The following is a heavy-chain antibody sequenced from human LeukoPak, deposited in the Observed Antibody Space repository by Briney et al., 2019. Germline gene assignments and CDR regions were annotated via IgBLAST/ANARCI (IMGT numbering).Heavy chain of an antibody. Sequence: ASVKVSCKASGYTFTSYGISWVRQASGQGLEWMGWISAYNGNTNYARKLQGRVTMTTDTSTSTAYMELRSLRSDDTAVYYCARDRELYYYYYMDVWGKGTTVTISS. J-gene: IGHJ6*03. CDR3: ARDRELYYYYYMDV. D-gene: IGHD3-10*01. V-gene: IGHV1-18*01. CDR2: ISAYNGNT. CDR1: GYTFTSYG.